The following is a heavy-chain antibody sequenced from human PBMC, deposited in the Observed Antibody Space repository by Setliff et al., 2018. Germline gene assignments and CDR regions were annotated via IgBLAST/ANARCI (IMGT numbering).Heavy chain of an antibody. CDR2: ISAYTGNT. J-gene: IGHJ4*02. D-gene: IGHD2-8*01. CDR1: GYTFSHSG. V-gene: IGHV1-18*01. CDR3: SRLVRYCSKATCQTASGAEV. Sequence: ASVKVSCKASGYTFSHSGITWVRQAPGQGLEWMGWISAYTGNTNYAQKLQGRVTMTTDASTNTADMEPRGLSSDDTAVYYCSRLVRYCSKATCQTASGAEVWGQGTLVTVSS.